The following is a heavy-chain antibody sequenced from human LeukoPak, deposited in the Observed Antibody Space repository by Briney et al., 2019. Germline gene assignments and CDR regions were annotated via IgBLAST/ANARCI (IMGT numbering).Heavy chain of an antibody. V-gene: IGHV3-23*01. J-gene: IGHJ1*01. CDR3: AKCPEQWLVLSIYFQH. D-gene: IGHD6-19*01. Sequence: PGGSLRLSCAASGFSFSSYAMSWVRQAPGKGLEWVPGISGSGGSTYYADSVKGRFTISRDNSKNTLYLQMNSLRAEDTAVYYCAKCPEQWLVLSIYFQHWGQGTLVTVSS. CDR2: ISGSGGST. CDR1: GFSFSSYA.